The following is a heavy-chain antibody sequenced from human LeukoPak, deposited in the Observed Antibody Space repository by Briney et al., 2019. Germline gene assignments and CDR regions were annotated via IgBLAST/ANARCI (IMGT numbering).Heavy chain of an antibody. CDR3: SRAYSTGWLGINDY. V-gene: IGHV3-49*04. Sequence: GGSLRLSCTAAGFTFSDYAVTWVRQAPGKGLEWVGFIRNQANGGTADYAASVKGRFTISRDDSKTIAYLQMNSPKTEDTAVYYCSRAYSTGWLGINDYWGQGALVTVSS. CDR2: IRNQANGGTA. D-gene: IGHD6-19*01. J-gene: IGHJ4*02. CDR1: GFTFSDYA.